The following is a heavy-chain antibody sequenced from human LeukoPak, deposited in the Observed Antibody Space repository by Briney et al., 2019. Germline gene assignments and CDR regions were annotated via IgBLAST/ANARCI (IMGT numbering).Heavy chain of an antibody. CDR2: ISYDGSNK. CDR1: GFTFSSYA. V-gene: IGHV3-30*04. D-gene: IGHD4-17*01. Sequence: GGSLRLSCAASGFTFSSYAMTWVRQAPGKGLEWVAVISYDGSNKYYADSVKGRFTISRDNSKNTLYLQMNSLRAEDTAVYYCARDANGDYVLTGWGQGTLVTVSS. J-gene: IGHJ4*02. CDR3: ARDANGDYVLTG.